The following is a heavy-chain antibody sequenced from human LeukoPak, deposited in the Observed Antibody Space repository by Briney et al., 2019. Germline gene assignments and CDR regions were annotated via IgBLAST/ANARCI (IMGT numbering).Heavy chain of an antibody. CDR2: IKQDGSEN. Sequence: PGGSLTLSSSASALTFSRYWMSWVPQAPGQGLEWVANIKQDGSENYYVDYVKVQFTITRHNAKNSLYLQMNSLRAEDTAVYYCARLLRVASGSYFDYWGQGTLVTVSS. J-gene: IGHJ4*02. CDR3: ARLLRVASGSYFDY. CDR1: ALTFSRYW. D-gene: IGHD3-10*01. V-gene: IGHV3-7*01.